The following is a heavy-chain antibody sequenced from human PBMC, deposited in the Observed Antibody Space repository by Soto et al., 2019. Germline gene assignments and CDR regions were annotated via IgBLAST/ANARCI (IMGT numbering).Heavy chain of an antibody. CDR1: GYTFTANA. J-gene: IGHJ3*02. V-gene: IGHV1-3*04. D-gene: IGHD2-2*01. CDR2: IFTDNGDT. CDR3: ARGYQGSFDM. Sequence: QVNLVQSGAEVKKPGASVKVSCKASGYTFTANAMHWVRQVPGQRFEWMGWIFTDNGDTVYSQNFQGRVTITRDTSANTAYMDLSSLTSEDTAIYYCARGYQGSFDMWGQATMVTVSS.